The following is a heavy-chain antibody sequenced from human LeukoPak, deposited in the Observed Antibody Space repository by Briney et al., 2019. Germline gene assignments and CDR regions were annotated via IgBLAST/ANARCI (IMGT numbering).Heavy chain of an antibody. Sequence: ASVKVSCKASGYTFTSYYMHWVRQAPGQGLEWMGIINPSGGSTSYAQKFQGRVTMTRDTSTSTVYMERSSLRSQDTAVYYCARENRELLPFFDYWGQGTLVTVSS. D-gene: IGHD1-26*01. CDR2: INPSGGST. J-gene: IGHJ4*02. V-gene: IGHV1-46*01. CDR3: ARENRELLPFFDY. CDR1: GYTFTSYY.